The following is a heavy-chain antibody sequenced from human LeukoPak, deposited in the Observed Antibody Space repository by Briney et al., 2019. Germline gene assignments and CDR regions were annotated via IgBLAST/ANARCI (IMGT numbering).Heavy chain of an antibody. CDR3: AKRGVVIRVILVGFHKEAYYFDS. CDR1: GITLSNYG. V-gene: IGHV3-23*01. D-gene: IGHD3-22*01. Sequence: GGSLRPSCAVSGITLSNYGMSWVRQAPGKGLEWVAGISGSGGATTYADSVKGRFTISRDKPKNTLYLQMNSLRVEDTAVYFCAKRGVVIRVILVGFHKEAYYFDSWGQGALVTVSS. J-gene: IGHJ4*02. CDR2: ISGSGGAT.